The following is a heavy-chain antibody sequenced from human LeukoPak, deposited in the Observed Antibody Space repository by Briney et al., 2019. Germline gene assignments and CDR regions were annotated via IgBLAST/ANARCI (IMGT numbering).Heavy chain of an antibody. V-gene: IGHV3-23*01. J-gene: IGHJ4*02. CDR1: GFTFSSYA. D-gene: IGHD6-25*01. CDR2: ISGSGGSA. CDR3: ARPDGGSGTDY. Sequence: GGSLRLSCAASGFTFSSYAMSWVRQAPGKGLEWVSAISGSGGSAYYADSVKGRFTISRDNAKNSLYLQMNSLRAEDTAVYYCARPDGGSGTDYWGQGTLVTVSS.